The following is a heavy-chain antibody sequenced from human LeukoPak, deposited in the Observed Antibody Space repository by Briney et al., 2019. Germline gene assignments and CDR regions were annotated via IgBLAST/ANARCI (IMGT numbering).Heavy chain of an antibody. V-gene: IGHV4-59*12. D-gene: IGHD5-24*01. Sequence: PSETLSLTCTVSGGSISSYYWSWIRQPPGKGLEWIGYIYYSGSTNYNPSLKSRVAISVDTSKNQFSLKLSSVTAADTAVYYCARGRRWLQPHEFDYWGQGTLVTVSS. CDR2: IYYSGST. J-gene: IGHJ4*02. CDR3: ARGRRWLQPHEFDY. CDR1: GGSISSYY.